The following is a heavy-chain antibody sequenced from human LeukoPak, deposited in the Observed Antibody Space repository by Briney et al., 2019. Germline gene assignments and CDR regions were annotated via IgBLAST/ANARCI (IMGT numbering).Heavy chain of an antibody. J-gene: IGHJ3*02. CDR2: INHSGNA. D-gene: IGHD4-17*01. V-gene: IGHV4-34*01. CDR1: VGSFSDYY. Sequence: SQTLSLTCAVYVGSFSDYYWSWIRQPPGKGLEWIGEINHSGNANHNPSLKSRVTISVDPSKNQFSLKLSSVTAADTAVYYCARVLWDYGNTFDIWGQGTMVTVSS. CDR3: ARVLWDYGNTFDI.